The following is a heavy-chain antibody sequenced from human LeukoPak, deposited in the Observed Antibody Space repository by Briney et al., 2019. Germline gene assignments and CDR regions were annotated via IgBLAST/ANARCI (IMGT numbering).Heavy chain of an antibody. Sequence: GGSLRLSCAAPGFTFSDYYMSWIRQAPGKGLEWVSYISSSSSTIYYADSVKGRFTISRDNAKNSLYLQMNSLRAEDTAVYYCARETSPYCGGDCYSGAFDYWGQGTLVTVSS. CDR1: GFTFSDYY. V-gene: IGHV3-11*04. J-gene: IGHJ4*02. D-gene: IGHD2-21*02. CDR2: ISSSSSTI. CDR3: ARETSPYCGGDCYSGAFDY.